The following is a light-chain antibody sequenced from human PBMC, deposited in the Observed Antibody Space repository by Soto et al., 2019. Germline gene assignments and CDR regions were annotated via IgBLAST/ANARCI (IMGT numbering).Light chain of an antibody. CDR2: AAS. V-gene: IGKV1-39*01. J-gene: IGKJ4*01. CDR1: RSIRRF. CDR3: QQSDSAPLT. Sequence: DIQMTQSPSSLSASVGDRVTITCRASRSIRRFLNWYQQKPGKAPQLLIYAASSLQGGVPSRFSGSGSGTDFTRTISSLQPEDTATYYCQQSDSAPLTFGGGTRVEVK.